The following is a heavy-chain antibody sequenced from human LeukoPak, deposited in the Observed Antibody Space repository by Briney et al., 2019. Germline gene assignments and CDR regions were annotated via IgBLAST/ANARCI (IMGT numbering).Heavy chain of an antibody. CDR3: ARDGDFWSGPGYYYYGMDV. D-gene: IGHD3-3*01. V-gene: IGHV3-7*01. CDR1: GFTFSSYA. J-gene: IGHJ6*02. Sequence: GASLRLSCAASGFTFSSYAMSWVRQAPGKGLEWVANIKQDGSEKYYVDSVKGRFTISRDNAKNSLYLQMNSLRAEDTAVYYRARDGDFWSGPGYYYYGMDVWGQGTTVTVSS. CDR2: IKQDGSEK.